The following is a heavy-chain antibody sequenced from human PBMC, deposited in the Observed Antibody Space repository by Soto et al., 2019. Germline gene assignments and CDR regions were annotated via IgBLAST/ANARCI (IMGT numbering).Heavy chain of an antibody. D-gene: IGHD3-10*01. CDR1: GYSFTSHG. CDR2: ISGNSGDT. Sequence: QVQLVQSGAEVKKPGASVKVSCKASGYSFTSHGISWVRQAPGQGLEWMGWISGNSGDTNYAQKLQGRVTVTTDTTTSTAYMELRSLGSDDTAVYYCAGMVRESNIDYCRYVDVWGKWTAVTVS. CDR3: AGMVRESNIDYCRYVDV. V-gene: IGHV1-18*01. J-gene: IGHJ6*03.